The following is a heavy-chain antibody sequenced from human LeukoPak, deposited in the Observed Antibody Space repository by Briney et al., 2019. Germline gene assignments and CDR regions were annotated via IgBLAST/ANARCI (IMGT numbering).Heavy chain of an antibody. CDR1: GYTFTSYG. J-gene: IGHJ4*02. CDR3: ARLYSSSWCVGDY. Sequence: SVKVSCKASGYTFTSYGISWVRQAPGQGLEWMGGIIPIFGTANYAQKFQGRVTITTDESTSTAYMELSSLRSEDTAVYYCARLYSSSWCVGDYWGQGTLVTVSS. CDR2: IIPIFGTA. D-gene: IGHD6-13*01. V-gene: IGHV1-69*05.